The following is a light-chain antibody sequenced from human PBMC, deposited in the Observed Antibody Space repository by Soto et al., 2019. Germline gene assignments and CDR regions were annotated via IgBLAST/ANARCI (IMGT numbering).Light chain of an antibody. J-gene: IGKJ1*01. CDR2: AAA. CDR3: QQYGT. V-gene: IGKV1-5*01. CDR1: QSISSW. Sequence: DIQMTQSPSTLSASVGDRVTITCRASQSISSWLAWYQQKPGKAPKVLIYAAARLQSGVPSRFSASGSGTDFTLTISSLQPDDFATYYCQQYGTFGQGTKVDIK.